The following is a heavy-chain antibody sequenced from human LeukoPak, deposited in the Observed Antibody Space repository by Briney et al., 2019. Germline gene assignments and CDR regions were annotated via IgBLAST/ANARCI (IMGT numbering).Heavy chain of an antibody. CDR2: IYYSGST. D-gene: IGHD5-12*01. CDR1: GGSISSYY. V-gene: IGHV4-59*01. CDR3: ARGGSGYPESEFDY. J-gene: IGHJ4*02. Sequence: SETLSLTCTVSGGSISSYYWSWIRQPPGKGLEWIGYIYYSGSTNCNPSLKSRVTISVDTSKNQFSLKLSSVTAADTAVYYCARGGSGYPESEFDYWGQGTLVTVSS.